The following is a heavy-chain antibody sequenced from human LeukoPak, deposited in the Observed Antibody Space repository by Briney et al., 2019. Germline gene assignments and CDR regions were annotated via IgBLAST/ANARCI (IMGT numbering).Heavy chain of an antibody. D-gene: IGHD2/OR15-2a*01. CDR2: ISSDGSIT. J-gene: IGHJ4*02. CDR3: ARHFNYYLDY. V-gene: IGHV3-74*01. CDR1: GFTFSTYW. Sequence: GGSLRLSCAASGFTFSTYWMHWVRQAPGKGLVWVSRISSDGSITGYAGSVKGRFTISRDNAKNTLYLQMNSLRAEDTAVYYCARHFNYYLDYWGQGTLVTVSS.